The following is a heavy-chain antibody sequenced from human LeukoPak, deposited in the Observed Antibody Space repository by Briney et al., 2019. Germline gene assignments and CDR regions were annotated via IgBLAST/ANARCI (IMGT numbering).Heavy chain of an antibody. CDR3: ARALWDYGDYVSVY. Sequence: SETLSLTCAVYGGSFSGYYWRWFRQPPGKGLEWIGEINHSGSTNYNPSLKSRVTISVDTSKNQFSLKLSSVTAADTAVYYCARALWDYGDYVSVYWGQGTLVTVSS. J-gene: IGHJ4*02. CDR2: INHSGST. D-gene: IGHD4-17*01. CDR1: GGSFSGYY. V-gene: IGHV4-34*01.